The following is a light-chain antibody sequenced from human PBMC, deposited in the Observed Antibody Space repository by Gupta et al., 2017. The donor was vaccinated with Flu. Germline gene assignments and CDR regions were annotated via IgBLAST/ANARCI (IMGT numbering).Light chain of an antibody. CDR2: GAS. Sequence: EIVMTQSPATLSVSPGERASLSCRASQSVSGNLAWYQQKPGQAPRRLIYGASTRATGIPARFSGSGSGTEFTLTISSLQSEEFAVYYCQQYNNWYSFGQGTKLEIK. V-gene: IGKV3-15*01. CDR3: QQYNNWYS. J-gene: IGKJ2*03. CDR1: QSVSGN.